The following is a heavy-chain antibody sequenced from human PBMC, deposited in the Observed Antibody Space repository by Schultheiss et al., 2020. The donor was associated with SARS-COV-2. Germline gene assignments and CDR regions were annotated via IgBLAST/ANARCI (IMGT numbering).Heavy chain of an antibody. V-gene: IGHV3-15*01. D-gene: IGHD5-18*01. J-gene: IGHJ3*02. Sequence: GESLKISCAASGFTFSDYYMSWIRQAPGKGLEWVGRIKSKTDGGTTDYAAPVKGRFTISRDDSKNTLYLQMNSLKTEDTAVYYCTTAGRGYSYDDAFDIWGQGTMVTVSS. CDR3: TTAGRGYSYDDAFDI. CDR2: IKSKTDGGTT. CDR1: GFTFSDYY.